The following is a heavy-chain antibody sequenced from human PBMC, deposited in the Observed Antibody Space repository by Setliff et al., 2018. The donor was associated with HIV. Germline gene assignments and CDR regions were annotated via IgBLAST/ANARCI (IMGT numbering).Heavy chain of an antibody. CDR3: ARTNRWELLSPYFDA. J-gene: IGHJ4*02. Sequence: SETLSLTCTVSGGSISSFYRTWIRQPPGKGLEWIGYNYYSGSTNYNPSLKSRLTISVDTSKNQVSLKLSSVTAADTAVYFCARTNRWELLSPYFDAWGQGTLVTVSS. CDR1: GGSISSFY. D-gene: IGHD1-7*01. CDR2: NYYSGST. V-gene: IGHV4-59*01.